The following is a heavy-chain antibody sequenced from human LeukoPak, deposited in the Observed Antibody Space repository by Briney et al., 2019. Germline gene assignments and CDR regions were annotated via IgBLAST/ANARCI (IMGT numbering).Heavy chain of an antibody. CDR1: GGSISSYY. Sequence: SETLSLTCTVSGGSISSYYWSWIRQPPGKGLEWIGYIYYSGSTNYNPSLKSRVTISVDTSKSLFSLKLSSVTAADTAVYYCARHGSRWTYFDYWGQGTLVTVSS. CDR2: IYYSGST. D-gene: IGHD6-13*01. V-gene: IGHV4-59*08. J-gene: IGHJ4*02. CDR3: ARHGSRWTYFDY.